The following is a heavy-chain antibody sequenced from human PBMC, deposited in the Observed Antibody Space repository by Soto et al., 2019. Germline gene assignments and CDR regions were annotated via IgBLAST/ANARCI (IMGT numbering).Heavy chain of an antibody. CDR2: FSLSGTT. CDR1: GASITGSFF. V-gene: IGHV4-4*07. D-gene: IGHD2-8*02. J-gene: IGHJ4*02. CDR3: ARGMTPPGAPGGYYFDS. Sequence: PSETLSLTCTVSGASITGSFFWSCIRQPAGKGLEWIGRFSLSGTTNYNPSLRSRVTMSADVSKNQFSLRLTSVTAADTALYYCARGMTPPGAPGGYYFDSSGQGTLVTVSS.